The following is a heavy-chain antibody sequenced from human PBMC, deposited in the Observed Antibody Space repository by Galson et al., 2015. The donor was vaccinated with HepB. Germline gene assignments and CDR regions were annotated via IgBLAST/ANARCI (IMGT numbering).Heavy chain of an antibody. D-gene: IGHD6-6*01. J-gene: IGHJ6*02. Sequence: QSGAEVKKPGESLRISCKGSGYSFTSYWISWVRQMPGKGLEWMGRIDPSDSYTNYSPSFQGHVTISADKSISTAYLQWSSLKASNTAMYYCARHGVYSSSAGLIYYGMDVWGQGTTVTVSS. CDR3: ARHGVYSSSAGLIYYGMDV. CDR2: IDPSDSYT. V-gene: IGHV5-10-1*01. CDR1: GYSFTSYW.